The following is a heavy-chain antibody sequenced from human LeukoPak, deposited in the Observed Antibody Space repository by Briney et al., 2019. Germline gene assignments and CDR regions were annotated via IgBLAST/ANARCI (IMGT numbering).Heavy chain of an antibody. CDR1: GYSFSHYD. CDR3: ARDLVGSRTGYSSGAWDY. CDR2: IFPIVGTA. J-gene: IGHJ4*02. V-gene: IGHV1-69*13. Sequence: SVTVSCKPSGYSFSHYDISWWRQAPGQGLEWMGGIFPIVGTADYAQKFQGRVTITADESTSTAYMELSSLKSEDTAVYYCARDLVGSRTGYSSGAWDYWGQGTLVTVSS. D-gene: IGHD3/OR15-3a*01.